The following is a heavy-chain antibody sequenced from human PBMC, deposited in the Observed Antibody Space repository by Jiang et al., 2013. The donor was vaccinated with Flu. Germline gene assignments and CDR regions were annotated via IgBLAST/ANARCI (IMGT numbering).Heavy chain of an antibody. Sequence: SLTCVVSGYSISSSYYWGWIRQSPGKGLEWIGSIYHSGHTYYNPSLKSRVTISVDRSKNQFSLKVSSVTATDTAVYYCARDVKTGYYLRESPGIDWFDPWGQGTLVTVSS. CDR2: IYHSGHT. V-gene: IGHV4-38-2*02. D-gene: IGHD3-9*01. CDR3: ARDVKTGYYLRESPGIDWFDP. CDR1: GYSISSSYY. J-gene: IGHJ5*02.